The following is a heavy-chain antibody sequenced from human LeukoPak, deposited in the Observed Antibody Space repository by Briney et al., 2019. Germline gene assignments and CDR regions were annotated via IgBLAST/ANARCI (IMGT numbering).Heavy chain of an antibody. Sequence: TGGSLRLSCAASGFTFDDYAMHWVRQAPGKGLEWVSGISWNSGNIGYADSVKGRFTISRDNAKNSLFLQVNSLRAEDTALYYCAKDYCSSTTCYYNYWGQGTLVTVSS. V-gene: IGHV3-9*01. D-gene: IGHD2-2*01. CDR2: ISWNSGNI. J-gene: IGHJ4*02. CDR3: AKDYCSSTTCYYNY. CDR1: GFTFDDYA.